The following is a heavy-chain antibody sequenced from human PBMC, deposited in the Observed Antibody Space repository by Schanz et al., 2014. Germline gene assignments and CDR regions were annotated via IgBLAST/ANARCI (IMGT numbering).Heavy chain of an antibody. Sequence: VQLVESGGGLVQPGRSLRLSCAASGFTFSAYGMHWVRQAPGRGLEWVAFIRYDGSSKYYADSVRGRFTISRDDSKNTLYLQMNSLRPEDTAVYYCAKEDRNHNSDYVYWGQGTLVTVSS. CDR1: GFTFSAYG. CDR3: AKEDRNHNSDYVY. CDR2: IRYDGSSK. J-gene: IGHJ4*02. D-gene: IGHD3-22*01. V-gene: IGHV3-30*02.